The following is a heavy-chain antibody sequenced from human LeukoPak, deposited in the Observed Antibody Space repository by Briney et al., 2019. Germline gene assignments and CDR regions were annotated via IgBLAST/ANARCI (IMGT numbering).Heavy chain of an antibody. CDR3: ARSQAYSGDY. Sequence: WETLSHTCTVSGGSISSYYWSWIRQPAGKGLEWIGRIYSSGSTNYNPSLKSRVTMSVDTSKNQFSLKLSSVTAADTAVYYCARSQAYSGDYWGQRTLVTVSS. CDR2: IYSSGST. J-gene: IGHJ4*02. V-gene: IGHV4-4*07. CDR1: GGSISSYY. D-gene: IGHD1-26*01.